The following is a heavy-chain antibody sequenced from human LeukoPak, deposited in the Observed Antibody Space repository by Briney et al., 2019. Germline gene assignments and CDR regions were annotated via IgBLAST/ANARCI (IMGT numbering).Heavy chain of an antibody. CDR1: GYTFTNYV. CDR2: INAGNGKT. J-gene: IGHJ4*02. V-gene: IGHV1-3*01. CDR3: ARGYYDLLTGHVVTYYFDY. Sequence: ASVKVSCKASGYTFTNYVVHWLRQAPGQRLEWTGWINAGNGKTNYSQRFQGRVTLTRDTSASTVYMELRSLRSEDTAVYYCARGYYDLLTGHVVTYYFDYWGQGTLVTVSS. D-gene: IGHD3-9*01.